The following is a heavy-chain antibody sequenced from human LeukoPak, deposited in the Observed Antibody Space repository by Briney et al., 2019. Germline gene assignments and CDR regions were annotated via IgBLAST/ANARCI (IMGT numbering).Heavy chain of an antibody. D-gene: IGHD3-9*01. Sequence: ASVKVSCKASGYTFTSYGISWVRQAPGQGLEWMGWISAYNGNTNYAQKLQDRVTMTTDTSTSTAYMELRSLRSDDTAVYYCARDGTLLRYFDWLFPPHFDYWGQGTLVTVSS. CDR1: GYTFTSYG. J-gene: IGHJ4*02. V-gene: IGHV1-18*04. CDR3: ARDGTLLRYFDWLFPPHFDY. CDR2: ISAYNGNT.